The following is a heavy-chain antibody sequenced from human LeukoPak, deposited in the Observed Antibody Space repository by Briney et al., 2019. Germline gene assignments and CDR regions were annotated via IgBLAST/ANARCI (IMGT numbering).Heavy chain of an antibody. D-gene: IGHD3-3*01. J-gene: IGHJ4*02. Sequence: PSQTLSLTCTVSGGSISSGSYYWGWIRQPPGKGLEWIGSIYYSGSTYYNPSLKSRVTISVDTSKNQFSLKLSSVTAADTAVYYCARHANRFGASYYFDYWGQGTLVTVSS. CDR2: IYYSGST. CDR1: GGSISSGSYY. CDR3: ARHANRFGASYYFDY. V-gene: IGHV4-39*01.